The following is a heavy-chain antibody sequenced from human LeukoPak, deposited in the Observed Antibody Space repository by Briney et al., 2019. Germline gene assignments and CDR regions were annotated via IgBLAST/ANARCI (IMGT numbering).Heavy chain of an antibody. V-gene: IGHV4-4*09. Sequence: SETLSLTCTVSGGSISSYYWSWIRQPPGKGLEWIGYTYTSGSTNYNPSLKSRVTISVDTSKNLFSLKLSSVTAADTAVYYCARHSGSYYPHDAFDIWGQGTMVTVSS. D-gene: IGHD3-10*01. CDR3: ARHSGSYYPHDAFDI. CDR1: GGSISSYY. CDR2: TYTSGST. J-gene: IGHJ3*02.